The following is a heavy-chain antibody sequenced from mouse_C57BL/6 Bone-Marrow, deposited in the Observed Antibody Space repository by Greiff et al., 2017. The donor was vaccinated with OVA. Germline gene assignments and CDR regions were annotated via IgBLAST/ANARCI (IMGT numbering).Heavy chain of an antibody. J-gene: IGHJ3*01. V-gene: IGHV1-54*01. CDR2: INPGSGGT. D-gene: IGHD1-1*01. CDR3: ARGPYYYGSSYGFAY. CDR1: GYAFTNYL. Sequence: VQLQESGAELVRPGTSVKVSCKASGYAFTNYLIEWVKQRPGQGLEWIGVINPGSGGTNYNEKFKGKATLTADKSSSTAYMQLSSLTSEDSAVYFCARGPYYYGSSYGFAYWGQGTLVTVSA.